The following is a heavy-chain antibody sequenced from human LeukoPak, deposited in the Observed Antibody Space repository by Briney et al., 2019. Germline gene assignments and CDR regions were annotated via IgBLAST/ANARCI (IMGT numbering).Heavy chain of an antibody. V-gene: IGHV4-34*01. J-gene: IGHJ4*02. Sequence: PSETLSLTCAVYGGSFSGYYWGWIRQPPGKGLEWIGSIYYSGSTYNNPSLKSRVTISVDMSKNQFSLRLSSVTAADTAVYYCAKEESSWYEPTKYYFDYWGQGTLVTVSS. CDR2: IYYSGST. CDR1: GGSFSGYY. CDR3: AKEESSWYEPTKYYFDY. D-gene: IGHD6-13*01.